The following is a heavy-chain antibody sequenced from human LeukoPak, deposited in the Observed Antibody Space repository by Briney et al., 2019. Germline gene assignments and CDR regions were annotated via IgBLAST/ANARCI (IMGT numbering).Heavy chain of an antibody. D-gene: IGHD1-26*01. CDR2: ISYDGSNK. CDR1: GFTFSSYA. J-gene: IGHJ4*02. V-gene: IGHV3-30-3*01. Sequence: PGRSLRLSCAASGFTFSSYAMHWVRQAPGKGLEWVAVISYDGSNKYYADSVKGRFTISRDNSKNTLYLQMNSLRAEDTAVYYCAKAERGSYYFDYWGQGTLVTVSS. CDR3: AKAERGSYYFDY.